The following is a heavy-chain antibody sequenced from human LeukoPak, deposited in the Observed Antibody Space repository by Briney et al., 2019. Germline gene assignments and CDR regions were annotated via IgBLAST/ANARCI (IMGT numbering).Heavy chain of an antibody. J-gene: IGHJ4*02. D-gene: IGHD3-10*01. CDR1: GFTFSSYA. CDR3: ARDSNYYGIDY. CDR2: IHSGGST. V-gene: IGHV3-23*01. Sequence: PGGSLRLSSAASGFTFSSYAMSWVRQAPGKGLEWVSIIHSGGSTYYADSVKGRFTISTDNSKNTLYLQMNSLRAEDTAVYYCARDSNYYGIDYWGQGTLVTVSS.